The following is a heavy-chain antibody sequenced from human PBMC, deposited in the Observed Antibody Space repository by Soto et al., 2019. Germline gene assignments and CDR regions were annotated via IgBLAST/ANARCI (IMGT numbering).Heavy chain of an antibody. V-gene: IGHV4-59*01. CDR1: GGSISSYY. CDR3: ARGDMDGDYVFDY. Sequence: SETLSLTCTVSGGSISSYYWSWIRQPPGKGLEWIGYIYYIWSTNYNPSLKSRVTISVDTSKNQFSLKLSSVTAADTAVYYCARGDMDGDYVFDYWGQGTLVTVSS. J-gene: IGHJ4*02. CDR2: IYYIWST. D-gene: IGHD4-17*01.